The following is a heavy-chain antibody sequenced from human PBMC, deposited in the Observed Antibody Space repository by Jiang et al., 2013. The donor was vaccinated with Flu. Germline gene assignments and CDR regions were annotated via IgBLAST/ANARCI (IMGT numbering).Heavy chain of an antibody. V-gene: IGHV4-34*01. CDR3: TRGSAWGAYMDV. D-gene: IGHD3-16*01. CDR2: INSVGSS. CDR1: GGSFTYYY. J-gene: IGHJ6*03. Sequence: LLKPSETLSLTCSVYGGSFTYYYWSWIRQPPGKGLEWIGEINSVGSSKYNSSLKSRLTISVDTSKNQFSLNPNSVTAADAAVHYCTRGSAWGAYMDVWGKGTTVTVSS.